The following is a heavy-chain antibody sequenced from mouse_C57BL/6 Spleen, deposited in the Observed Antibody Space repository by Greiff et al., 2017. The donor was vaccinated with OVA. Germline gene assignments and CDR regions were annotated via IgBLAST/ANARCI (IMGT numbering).Heavy chain of an antibody. J-gene: IGHJ4*01. Sequence: EVQGVESGGGLVQPGGSMKLSCAASGFTFSDAWMDWVRQSPEQGLEWVAEIRNKANNHATYYAESVKGRFTISRDDSKSSVYLQMNSLRAEDNGIYYCTRGSQSPYAMDYWGQGTSVTVSS. CDR1: GFTFSDAW. D-gene: IGHD1-1*01. V-gene: IGHV6-6*01. CDR2: IRNKANNHAT. CDR3: TRGSQSPYAMDY.